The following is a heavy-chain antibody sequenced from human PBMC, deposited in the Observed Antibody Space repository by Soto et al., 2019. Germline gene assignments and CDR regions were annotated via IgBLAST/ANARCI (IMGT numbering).Heavy chain of an antibody. J-gene: IGHJ6*02. D-gene: IGHD2-2*01. CDR1: GDSIGSGGFP. V-gene: IGHV4-30-2*06. CDR2: VYRTGAT. CDR3: ARDSYAMSSFALDV. Sequence: QVQLQESGSGLVETFQTLSLTCTVSGDSIGSGGFPWTWIRQSTGKGLEWIGYVYRTGATSYNPSPEGRVSISVDTSRNQFSLKLKAVTTADTAVYFCARDSYAMSSFALDVWGRGTAVTVSS.